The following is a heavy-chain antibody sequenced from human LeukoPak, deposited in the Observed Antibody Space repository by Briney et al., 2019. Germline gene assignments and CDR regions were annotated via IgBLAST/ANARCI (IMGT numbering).Heavy chain of an antibody. V-gene: IGHV1-2*02. D-gene: IGHD4-17*01. Sequence: ASVKVSCKASGYTFTHYYIHWMRQAPGQGLEWTGWINPKRGVTTYAQKFQGRVTMTRDTSITTAYMELTRLRSDDTTIYYCARERNYGDYGNAFDVWGQGTKVTVSS. CDR2: INPKRGVT. J-gene: IGHJ3*01. CDR1: GYTFTHYY. CDR3: ARERNYGDYGNAFDV.